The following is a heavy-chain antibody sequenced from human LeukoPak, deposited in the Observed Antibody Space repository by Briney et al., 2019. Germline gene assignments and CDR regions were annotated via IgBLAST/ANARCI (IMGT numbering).Heavy chain of an antibody. CDR2: ISGGGDST. V-gene: IGHV3-23*01. CDR1: GFTFSSYA. CDR3: AKDLPDYGDYIEGY. J-gene: IGHJ4*02. D-gene: IGHD4-17*01. Sequence: GGSLRLSCAASGFTFSSYAMSWVRQAPGKGLEWVSSISGGGDSTFFAESVKGRFTISRDNSKNMLYLQMNSLRAEDTAVYYCAKDLPDYGDYIEGYWGQGTLVTVSS.